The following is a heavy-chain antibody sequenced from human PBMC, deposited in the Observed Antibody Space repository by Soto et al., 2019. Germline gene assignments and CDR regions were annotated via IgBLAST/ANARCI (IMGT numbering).Heavy chain of an antibody. D-gene: IGHD2-2*01. CDR2: ISYDGNNK. V-gene: IGHV3-30*18. CDR1: GFTFSNFA. CDR3: AKDQVVRGYCSRTSCYGWFDP. Sequence: QVRLVESGGGVVQPARSLRLSCAASGFTFSNFAMHWVRQAPGQGLEWVALISYDGNNKYDADSVKGRFTISRDNSENTRCLQVNGLRAEDTAVYYCAKDQVVRGYCSRTSCYGWFDPWGQGTLVTVSS. J-gene: IGHJ5*02.